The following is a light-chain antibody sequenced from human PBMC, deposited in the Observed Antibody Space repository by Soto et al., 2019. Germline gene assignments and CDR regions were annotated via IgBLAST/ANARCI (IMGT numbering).Light chain of an antibody. CDR3: QQYNTWPRT. CDR1: QSFTSS. V-gene: IGKV3D-15*01. CDR2: GVF. J-gene: IGKJ1*01. Sequence: TVMTQSPATLSVSPGETATLSCRASQSFTSSLAWYQQKPGQAPRLLIYGVFTRATGIPARFSGSGSGTEFSLTISNLQSEDFAVYYCQQYNTWPRTFGQGTKVDIK.